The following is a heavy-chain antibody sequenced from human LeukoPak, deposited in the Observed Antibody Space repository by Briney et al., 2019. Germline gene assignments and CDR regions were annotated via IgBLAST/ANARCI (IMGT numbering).Heavy chain of an antibody. V-gene: IGHV3-48*03. CDR1: GFTFSNYE. CDR2: ISSSGSDI. CDR3: AKGTRLLWFGESSPFDY. J-gene: IGHJ4*02. D-gene: IGHD3-10*01. Sequence: GGSLRLSYAASGFTFSNYEMHWVRQAPGKGLEWVSYISSSGSDIYYADSVKGRFTISRDNSKNTLYLQMNSLRAEGTAVYYCAKGTRLLWFGESSPFDYWGQGTLVTVSS.